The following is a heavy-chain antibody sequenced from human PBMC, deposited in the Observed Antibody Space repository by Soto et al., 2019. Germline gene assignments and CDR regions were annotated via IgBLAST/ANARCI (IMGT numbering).Heavy chain of an antibody. CDR1: GGSFSSYY. CDR3: ARGEPRFMEWLLLSEYFDP. V-gene: IGHV4-34*01. CDR2: INHSGST. J-gene: IGHJ5*02. D-gene: IGHD3-3*01. Sequence: QVQLQQWGAGLLKPSETLSLTCAVYGGSFSSYYWSWIRQPPGKGLEWIGVINHSGSTNYDPSLKSRVTISIATSKNQVYLTLSSVTAADTAVYYCARGEPRFMEWLLLSEYFDPWGQGNLVTVSS.